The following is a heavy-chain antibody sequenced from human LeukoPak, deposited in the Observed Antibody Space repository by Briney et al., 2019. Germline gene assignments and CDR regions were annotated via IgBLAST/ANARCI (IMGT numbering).Heavy chain of an antibody. V-gene: IGHV3-7*01. CDR1: GFTFSSYW. Sequence: GGSLRLSCAASGFTFSSYWMSWVRQAPGKGLEWVANIKQDGSEKYYVDSVKGRFTISRDNAKNSLYLQMNSLRAEDTAVYYCARDLACSGGSCSYYYYYGMDVWGQGTTVTVSS. J-gene: IGHJ6*02. D-gene: IGHD2-15*01. CDR2: IKQDGSEK. CDR3: ARDLACSGGSCSYYYYYGMDV.